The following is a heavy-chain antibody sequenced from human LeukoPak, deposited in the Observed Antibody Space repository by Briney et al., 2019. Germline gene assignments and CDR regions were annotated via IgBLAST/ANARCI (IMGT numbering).Heavy chain of an antibody. CDR1: GFTFSSYW. CDR2: MSYDGSNK. CDR3: ASLMVDYYYGMDV. J-gene: IGHJ6*02. V-gene: IGHV3-30*03. Sequence: GGSLRLSCAASGFTFSSYWMHWVRQAPGKGLEWVAVMSYDGSNKYYADSVKGRFTISRDNSKNTLYLQMNSLRAEDTAVYYCASLMVDYYYGMDVWGQGTTVTVSS. D-gene: IGHD2-8*01.